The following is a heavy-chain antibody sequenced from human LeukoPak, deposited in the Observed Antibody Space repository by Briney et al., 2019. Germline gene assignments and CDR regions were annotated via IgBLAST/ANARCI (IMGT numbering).Heavy chain of an antibody. D-gene: IGHD3-9*01. V-gene: IGHV3-23*01. J-gene: IGHJ4*02. CDR2: ITGSGGNT. Sequence: GASLRLSCAASGFTLSNYAMSWVRQAPGKGLEWVSAITGSGGNTYYADSVKGRFTISRDNSKNKVFLQMNSLRAEDTAVYYCAKWGDYDVLTGYYVSDYWGQGTLVTVSS. CDR1: GFTLSNYA. CDR3: AKWGDYDVLTGYYVSDY.